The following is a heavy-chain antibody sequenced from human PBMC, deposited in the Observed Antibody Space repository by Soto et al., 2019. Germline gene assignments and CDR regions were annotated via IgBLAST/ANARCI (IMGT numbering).Heavy chain of an antibody. V-gene: IGHV1-69*13. CDR1: GGTFSSYA. CDR3: ARGPWPTSGSGSYYNYYYYGMDV. Sequence: SVKVSCKASGGTFSSYAISWVRQAPGQGLEWMGGIIPIFGTANYAQKFQGRVTITADESTSTAYMELSSLRSEDTAVYYCARGPWPTSGSGSYYNYYYYGMDVWGQGTTVTVSS. J-gene: IGHJ6*02. D-gene: IGHD3-10*01. CDR2: IIPIFGTA.